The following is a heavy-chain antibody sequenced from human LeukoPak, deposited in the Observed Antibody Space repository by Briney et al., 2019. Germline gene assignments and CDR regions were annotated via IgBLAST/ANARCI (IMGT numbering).Heavy chain of an antibody. CDR1: GFTFSSYA. CDR3: ARSSSYGDYSFDY. Sequence: QPGRSLRLSCAASGFTFSSYAMHWVRQAPGKGLEWVAVISYDGSDKYYADSVKGRFTISRDNPKNTLYLQMNSLRAEDTAVYYCARSSSYGDYSFDYWGQGTLVTVSS. D-gene: IGHD4-17*01. J-gene: IGHJ4*02. CDR2: ISYDGSDK. V-gene: IGHV3-30-3*01.